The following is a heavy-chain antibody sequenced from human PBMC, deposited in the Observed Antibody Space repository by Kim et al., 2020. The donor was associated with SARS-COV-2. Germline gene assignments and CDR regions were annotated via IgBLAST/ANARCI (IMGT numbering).Heavy chain of an antibody. CDR1: GFTLRNFP. J-gene: IGHJ5*02. Sequence: GGSLRLSCVASGFTLRNFPIQWVRQAPGRGLEYVSTISAFGGGAAYVNSVKGRFTVSRDDSTNTVYLQMVSLRLEDMAVYYCARDSGGSYDAWGQGTLVT. CDR2: ISAFGGGA. CDR3: ARDSGGSYDA. D-gene: IGHD1-26*01. V-gene: IGHV3-64*01.